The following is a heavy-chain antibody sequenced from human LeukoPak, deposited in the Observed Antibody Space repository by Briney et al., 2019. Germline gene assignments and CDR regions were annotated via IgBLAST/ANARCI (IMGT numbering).Heavy chain of an antibody. CDR1: GYTFTGYY. V-gene: IGHV1-2*02. Sequence: ASVNVSYKPSGYTFTGYYMHWVRQAPGQGLEWMGWINPNSGGTNYAQKFQGRVTMTRDTSISTAYIELSGLTSDHTAIYYCARPTYCGSDCYFNFDYWGQGTLVTVSS. J-gene: IGHJ4*02. D-gene: IGHD2-21*02. CDR2: INPNSGGT. CDR3: ARPTYCGSDCYFNFDY.